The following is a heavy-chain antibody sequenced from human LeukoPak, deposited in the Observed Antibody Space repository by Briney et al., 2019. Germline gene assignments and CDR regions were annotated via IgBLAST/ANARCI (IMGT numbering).Heavy chain of an antibody. Sequence: GGSLRLSCAASGFTFSSYAMHWVRQAPGKGLEWVAVISYDGSNKYCADSVKGRFTISRDNSKNTLYLQMNSLRAEDTAVYYCARPYYYGSGSYYNWFDPWGQGTLVTVSS. CDR3: ARPYYYGSGSYYNWFDP. CDR1: GFTFSSYA. J-gene: IGHJ5*02. V-gene: IGHV3-30*04. CDR2: ISYDGSNK. D-gene: IGHD3-10*01.